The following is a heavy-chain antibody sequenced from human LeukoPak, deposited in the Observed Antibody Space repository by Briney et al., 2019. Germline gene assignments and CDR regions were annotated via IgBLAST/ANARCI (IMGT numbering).Heavy chain of an antibody. J-gene: IGHJ4*02. CDR2: ISGSGGGT. V-gene: IGHV3-23*01. CDR1: GFTFTGYA. Sequence: GGSLRLSCAASGFTFTGYAMTWVRQAPRKGLEWVSAISGSGGGTYYADSVKGRFTVSRDNSKNTLYLQMNSLRAEDTAVYYCAKALLGYYYFDYWGQGTLVTVSS. CDR3: AKALLGYYYFDY. D-gene: IGHD1-1*01.